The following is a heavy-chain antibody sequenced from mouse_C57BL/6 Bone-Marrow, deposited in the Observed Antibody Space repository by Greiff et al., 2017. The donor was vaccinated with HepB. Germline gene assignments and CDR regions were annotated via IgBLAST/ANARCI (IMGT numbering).Heavy chain of an antibody. CDR3: AREDYSNYVGVGFAY. Sequence: QVQLQQPGAELVMPGASVKLSCKASGYTFTSYWMHWVKQRPGQGLEWIGEIDPSDSYTNYNQKFKGKSTLTVDKSSSTAYMQLSSLTSEDSAVYYCAREDYSNYVGVGFAYWGQGTLVTVSA. J-gene: IGHJ3*01. D-gene: IGHD2-5*01. CDR2: IDPSDSYT. V-gene: IGHV1-69*01. CDR1: GYTFTSYW.